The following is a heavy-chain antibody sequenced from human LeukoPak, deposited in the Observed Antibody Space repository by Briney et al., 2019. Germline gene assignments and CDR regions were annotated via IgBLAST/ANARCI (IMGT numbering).Heavy chain of an antibody. J-gene: IGHJ4*02. D-gene: IGHD2-2*02. Sequence: GGSLGLSCAVSGFTFSSYWMSWVRQAPGKGLEWVANMKPDGSEKYYVDSVKGRFTISRDSSKNSLYLQMNSLRAEDTAVYYCARDPRQSHLVYTTGDYWGQGTLVTVSS. V-gene: IGHV3-7*01. CDR1: GFTFSSYW. CDR3: ARDPRQSHLVYTTGDY. CDR2: MKPDGSEK.